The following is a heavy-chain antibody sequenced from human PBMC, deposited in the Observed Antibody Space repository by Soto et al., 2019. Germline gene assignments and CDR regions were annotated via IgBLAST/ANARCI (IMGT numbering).Heavy chain of an antibody. D-gene: IGHD1-26*01. CDR3: ARQAGATSYSYYYGMDV. CDR2: IIPILGIA. CDR1: GGTFSSYT. J-gene: IGHJ6*02. Sequence: QVQLVQSGAEVKKPGSSVKVSCKASGGTFSSYTISWVRQAPGQGLEWMGRIIPILGIANYAQKFQGRVTITEDKSTSTAYMELSRLRSEDTAVHYCARQAGATSYSYYYGMDVWGQGTTVTVSS. V-gene: IGHV1-69*02.